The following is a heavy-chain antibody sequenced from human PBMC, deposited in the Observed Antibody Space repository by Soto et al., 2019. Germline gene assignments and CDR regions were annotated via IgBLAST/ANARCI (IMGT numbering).Heavy chain of an antibody. CDR2: ISYDGSNK. D-gene: IGHD6-13*01. CDR1: GFTFSSYG. Sequence: QVQLVESGGGVVQPGRSLRLSCAASGFTFSSYGMHWVRQAPGKGLEWVAVISYDGSNKYYADSVKGRFTISRDNSKNTLYLQMNSLRAEETAVYYCAKDRIQSSWYSFDYWGQGTLVTVSS. J-gene: IGHJ4*02. V-gene: IGHV3-30*18. CDR3: AKDRIQSSWYSFDY.